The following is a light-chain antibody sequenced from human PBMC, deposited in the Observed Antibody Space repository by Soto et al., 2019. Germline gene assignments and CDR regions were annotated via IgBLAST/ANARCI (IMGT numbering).Light chain of an antibody. V-gene: IGKV1-5*01. J-gene: IGKJ1*01. CDR1: QSISSW. CDR2: DAS. Sequence: DIQMTQSPSTLYASVGDRVTITCRASQSISSWLAWYQQKPGKAPKLLIYDASSWESGVPSRFSGSGSGTEFTLTISSLQPDDFATYYCQQSTTFGQGTKVEIK. CDR3: QQSTT.